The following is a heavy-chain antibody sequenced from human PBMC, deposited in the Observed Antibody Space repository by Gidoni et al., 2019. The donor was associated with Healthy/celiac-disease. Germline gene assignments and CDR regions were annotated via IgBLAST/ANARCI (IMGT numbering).Heavy chain of an antibody. Sequence: LQLLQACPARLKHSETLSLLSCVSAGSTSSSSYYWGWIRQPPGKGLEWIGSIYYSGSTYYNPSFQSPVLISGVTFTNQSSMKLSSLTAADTAVYYCAGQSYDYDSSCYHRLDSFDIWGQGTMVTVSS. V-gene: IGHV4-39*01. J-gene: IGHJ3*02. CDR3: AGQSYDYDSSCYHRLDSFDI. CDR2: IYYSGST. CDR1: AGSTSSSSYY. D-gene: IGHD3-22*01.